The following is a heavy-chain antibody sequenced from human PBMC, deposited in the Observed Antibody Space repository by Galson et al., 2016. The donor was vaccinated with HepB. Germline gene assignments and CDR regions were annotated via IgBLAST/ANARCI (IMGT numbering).Heavy chain of an antibody. D-gene: IGHD1-7*01. J-gene: IGHJ6*03. CDR1: GGSISSSCY. CDR3: ARHAGTSYENYYMDV. V-gene: IGHV4-39*01. Sequence: SETLSLTCTVSGGSISSSCYWAWIRQPPGKGLEWIASIYYSGTSYYKPSLTSRVTISVDTSKSQFSLKVRSVTAADTAVYYCARHAGTSYENYYMDVWGRGTTVAVSS. CDR2: IYYSGTS.